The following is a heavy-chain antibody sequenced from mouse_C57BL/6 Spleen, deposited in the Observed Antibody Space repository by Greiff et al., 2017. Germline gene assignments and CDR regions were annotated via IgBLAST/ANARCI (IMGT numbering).Heavy chain of an antibody. J-gene: IGHJ4*01. CDR2: INPNNGGT. CDR1: GYTFTDYN. V-gene: IGHV1-18*01. Sequence: EVQLQQSGPELVKPGASVKIPCKASGYTFTDYNMDWVKQSHGKSLEWIGDINPNNGGTIYNQKFKGKATLTVEKSSSTAYMELRSLTSEDTAVYYCARLDWDYAMDYWGQGTSVTVSS. D-gene: IGHD4-1*01. CDR3: ARLDWDYAMDY.